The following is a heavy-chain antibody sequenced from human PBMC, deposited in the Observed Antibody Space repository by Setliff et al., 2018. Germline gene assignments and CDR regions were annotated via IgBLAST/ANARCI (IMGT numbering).Heavy chain of an antibody. J-gene: IGHJ4*02. CDR1: GYIFTDYY. D-gene: IGHD2-21*01. CDR2: IVPIFVGA. Sequence: SVKVSCKASGYIFTDYYMHWVRQAPGQGLEWMGGIVPIFVGANYAQKFRDRVTMSADESTNTFYMELSSLTSEDTAVYFCVCGHRSQATSDFWGQGTLVTVSS. V-gene: IGHV1-69*13. CDR3: VCGHRSQATSDF.